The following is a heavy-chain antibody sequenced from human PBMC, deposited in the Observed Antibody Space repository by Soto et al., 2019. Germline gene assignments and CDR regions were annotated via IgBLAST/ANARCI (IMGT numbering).Heavy chain of an antibody. V-gene: IGHV3-21*01. CDR3: ARDQGDSGSTPHGMDV. CDR2: ISSSSSCI. J-gene: IGHJ6*02. CDR1: GFTFSSYS. Sequence: PGGSLRLSCAASGFTFSSYSMNWVRQAPGKGLEWVSSISSSSSCIYYADSVKGRFTISRDNAKNSLYLQMNSLRAEDTAVYYCARDQGDSGSTPHGMDVWGQGTTVTVSS. D-gene: IGHD6-6*01.